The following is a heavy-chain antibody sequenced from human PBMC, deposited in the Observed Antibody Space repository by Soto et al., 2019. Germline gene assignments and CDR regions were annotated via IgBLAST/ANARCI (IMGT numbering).Heavy chain of an antibody. V-gene: IGHV3-30*18. CDR2: ISYDGSDK. CDR1: GFTFSSYG. D-gene: IGHD2-15*01. Sequence: QVQLVESGGGVVQPGRSLRLSFAASGFTFSSYGMHWVRQAPGKGLEWVAVISYDGSDKYYADSVKGRFTISRDNSNNTLYLQMDSLRAEDTAVYYCAKGVVVATTSFQHWGQGTLVTVSS. CDR3: AKGVVVATTSFQH. J-gene: IGHJ1*01.